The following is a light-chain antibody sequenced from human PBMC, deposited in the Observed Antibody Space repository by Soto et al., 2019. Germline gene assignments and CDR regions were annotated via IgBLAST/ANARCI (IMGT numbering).Light chain of an antibody. J-gene: IGKJ4*01. CDR2: DAS. Sequence: TVFTQSPCTLSLSPGERATLSCRASQSVSSSYLAWYQQKPGQAPRLLIYDASNRAPGIPARFSGSGSGTDFTLTINNLEPEDFAVYYCRQRSDWPLTFGGGTKVDIK. CDR3: RQRSDWPLT. CDR1: QSVSSSY. V-gene: IGKV3-11*01.